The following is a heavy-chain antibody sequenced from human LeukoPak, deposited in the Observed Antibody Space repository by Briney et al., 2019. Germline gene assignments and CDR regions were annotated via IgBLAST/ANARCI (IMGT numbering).Heavy chain of an antibody. D-gene: IGHD5-24*01. CDR1: GFTLNSYG. Sequence: AGGSLRLSCAASGFTLNSYGMHWVRQAPGKGLEWVAVIWYDGSNTYYADSVKGRFTISRDDSKNTLYLQMNSLRAEDTAVYYCASEMATTYYFDYWGQGTLVTVSS. CDR3: ASEMATTYYFDY. J-gene: IGHJ4*02. CDR2: IWYDGSNT. V-gene: IGHV3-33*01.